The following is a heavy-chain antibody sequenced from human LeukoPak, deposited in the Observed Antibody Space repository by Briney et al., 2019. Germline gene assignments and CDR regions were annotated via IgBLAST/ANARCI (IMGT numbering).Heavy chain of an antibody. CDR1: GFTFSSYS. CDR3: ARDSGAAAGRRFGS. D-gene: IGHD6-13*01. V-gene: IGHV3-48*02. Sequence: PGGSLRLSCAASGFTFSSYSMNWVRQAPGKGLEWVSYISSSTSIMHYADSVKGRFTISRDNAKNSLYLQMSSLTDEDTAVYYCARDSGAAAGRRFGSWGQGAPVTVSS. CDR2: ISSSTSIM. J-gene: IGHJ4*02.